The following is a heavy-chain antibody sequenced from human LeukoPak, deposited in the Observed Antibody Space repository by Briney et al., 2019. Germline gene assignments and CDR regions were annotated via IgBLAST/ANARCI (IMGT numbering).Heavy chain of an antibody. Sequence: SGGSLRLSCAASGFTFNSYAMNWVRQAPGKGLEWVSGISSTGSSTYYADSVKGRFSISRDNSKNTLFPQMNSLRAEDTAVYYCARTSGYSSGSYPSWGQGTLVTVSS. CDR3: ARTSGYSSGSYPS. CDR1: GFTFNSYA. CDR2: ISSTGSST. J-gene: IGHJ5*02. D-gene: IGHD6-19*01. V-gene: IGHV3-23*01.